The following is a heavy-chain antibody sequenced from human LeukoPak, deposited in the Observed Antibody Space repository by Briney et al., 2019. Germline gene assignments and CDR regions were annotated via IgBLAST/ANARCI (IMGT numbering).Heavy chain of an antibody. CDR1: AYTFTSYY. CDR2: IKPSAGST. Sequence: ASVKVTCKASAYTFTSYYMDWVRQAPEQGHEWMGRIKPSAGSTSYAQKFQGRVTITADKSTNTAYMELSSLRSEDTAVYYCARGFGSGSYRRDYFYYYMDVWGKGTTVTVSS. D-gene: IGHD3-10*01. V-gene: IGHV1-46*01. CDR3: ARGFGSGSYRRDYFYYYMDV. J-gene: IGHJ6*03.